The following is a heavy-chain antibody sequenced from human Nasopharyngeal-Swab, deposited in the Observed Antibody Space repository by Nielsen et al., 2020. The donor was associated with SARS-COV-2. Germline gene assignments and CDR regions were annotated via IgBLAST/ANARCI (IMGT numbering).Heavy chain of an antibody. CDR1: GYTFTSYG. J-gene: IGHJ4*02. V-gene: IGHV1-18*01. Sequence: ASVKVSCKASGYTFTSYGISWVRQAPGQGLEWMGWISAYNGNTNYAQKFQGRVTMTRDTSTSTVYMELSSLRSEDTAVYYCARGQHNPSTRTYQPPLTAEDNFDYWGQGTLVTVSS. CDR2: ISAYNGNT. CDR3: ARGQHNPSTRTYQPPLTAEDNFDY. D-gene: IGHD2-2*01.